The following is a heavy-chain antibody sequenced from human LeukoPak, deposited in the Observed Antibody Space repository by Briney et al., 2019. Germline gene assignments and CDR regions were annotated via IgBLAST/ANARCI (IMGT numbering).Heavy chain of an antibody. CDR2: ISSSSSSI. CDR1: GFIFGGFT. V-gene: IGHV3-48*02. Sequence: SGGSLRLSCAASGFIFGGFTMNWVRQAPGKGLEWVSYISSSSSSIYYADSVKGRFTTSRDNAKHSLYLQMNSLSDEDTAVYYCAKGRTTLGRGSDYWGQGTLVTVSS. J-gene: IGHJ4*02. CDR3: AKGRTTLGRGSDY. D-gene: IGHD1-1*01.